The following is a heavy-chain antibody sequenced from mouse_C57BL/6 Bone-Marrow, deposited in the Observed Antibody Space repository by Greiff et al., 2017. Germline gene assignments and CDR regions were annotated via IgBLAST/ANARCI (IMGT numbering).Heavy chain of an antibody. Sequence: EVKLMESGGDLVKPGGSLKLSCAASGFTFSSYGMSWVRQTPDKRLEWVATISSGGSYTYYPDSVKGRFTISRDNAKNTLYLQMSSLKSEDTAMYYCANLRRAWFAYWGQGTLVTVSA. D-gene: IGHD2-12*01. CDR2: ISSGGSYT. CDR3: ANLRRAWFAY. CDR1: GFTFSSYG. J-gene: IGHJ3*01. V-gene: IGHV5-6*01.